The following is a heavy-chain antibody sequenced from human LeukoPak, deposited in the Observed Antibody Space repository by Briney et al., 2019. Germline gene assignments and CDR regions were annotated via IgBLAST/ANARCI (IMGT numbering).Heavy chain of an antibody. J-gene: IGHJ4*02. CDR1: GFTFSSYA. Sequence: GRSLRLSCAASGFTFSSYAMHWVRQAPGKGLEWVAVISYDGSNKYYADSVKGRFTISRDNSKNTLYLQMNSLRAEDTAVYYCARDDRPVRWEVASTGIDYWGQGTLVTASS. CDR3: ARDDRPVRWEVASTGIDY. V-gene: IGHV3-30-3*01. D-gene: IGHD3-10*01. CDR2: ISYDGSNK.